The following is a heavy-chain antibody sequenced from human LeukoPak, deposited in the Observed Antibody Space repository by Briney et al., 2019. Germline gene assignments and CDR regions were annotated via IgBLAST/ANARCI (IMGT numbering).Heavy chain of an antibody. CDR3: ARAYGTSTVVVVAATYGY. D-gene: IGHD2-15*01. CDR2: INSDGRST. V-gene: IGHV3-74*01. J-gene: IGHJ4*02. CDR1: GFTFSRYW. Sequence: GGSLRLSCVASGFTFSRYWMHWVRQAPGKGLVWVSRINSDGRSTNYADSVKGRFSISRDNAENTLYLQMNSLRAEDTAVYYCARAYGTSTVVVVAATYGYWGQGTLVTVSS.